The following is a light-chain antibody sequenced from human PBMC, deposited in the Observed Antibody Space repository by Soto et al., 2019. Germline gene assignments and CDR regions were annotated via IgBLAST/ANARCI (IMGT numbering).Light chain of an antibody. V-gene: IGKV3-20*01. CDR1: QTVSRS. CDR2: GAS. J-gene: IGKJ4*01. Sequence: EVMLTKSPATLSVYQGERATLSCRASQTVSRSLAWYQQKPGQAPRLLIYGASSRATGIPDRFSGSGSGTDFTLTISRLEPEDFAVYYCQQYGSSPLTFGGGTKVDIK. CDR3: QQYGSSPLT.